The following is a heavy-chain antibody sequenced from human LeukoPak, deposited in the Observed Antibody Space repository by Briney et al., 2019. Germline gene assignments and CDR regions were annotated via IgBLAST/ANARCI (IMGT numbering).Heavy chain of an antibody. CDR2: IYSGDST. CDR3: ARGADADWVCNDAFDI. J-gene: IGHJ3*02. V-gene: IGHV3-53*01. D-gene: IGHD3-9*01. Sequence: PGGSLRLSCAASGFSVRSHYMDWVRQAPGKGLEWVSLIYSGDSTYYADSVKGRFTISRDTSKNTLYLQMSNLRAEDTAVYYCARGADADWVCNDAFDIWGQGTMVTVSS. CDR1: GFSVRSHY.